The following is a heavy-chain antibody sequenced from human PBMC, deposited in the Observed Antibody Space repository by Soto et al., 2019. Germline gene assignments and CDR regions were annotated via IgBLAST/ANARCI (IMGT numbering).Heavy chain of an antibody. CDR1: GYTFTSYD. CDR3: ARDSHDYDY. J-gene: IGHJ4*02. Sequence: GASVKVACKASGYTFTSYDSSWVRQAPGQGLEWMGWISAYNGDTNYAQKLQGRVTMTTDTSTSTAYMELRSLRSDDTAVYYCARDSHDYDYWGQGTLVTVSS. V-gene: IGHV1-18*01. CDR2: ISAYNGDT. D-gene: IGHD4-17*01.